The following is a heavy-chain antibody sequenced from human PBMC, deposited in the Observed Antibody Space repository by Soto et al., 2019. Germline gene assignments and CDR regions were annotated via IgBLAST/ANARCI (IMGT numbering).Heavy chain of an antibody. CDR2: IYPGDSDT. CDR1: GKAFTSFW. J-gene: IGHJ3*02. D-gene: IGHD3-22*01. Sequence: PGESLKISCKISGKAFTSFWVVWVRQMPGRGLEWMGNIYPGDSDTRYTPPFQGQVTISADKSTNTAYLRWHSLQASDTALYYCAKQADRGALEIWGQGTKVTVSS. V-gene: IGHV5-51*01. CDR3: AKQADRGALEI.